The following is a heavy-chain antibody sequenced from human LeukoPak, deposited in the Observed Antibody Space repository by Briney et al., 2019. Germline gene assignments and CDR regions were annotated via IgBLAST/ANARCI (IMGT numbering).Heavy chain of an antibody. J-gene: IGHJ4*02. Sequence: EGSLRLSCAVSGFTFSDYYMSWIRQAPGKGLEWASYVSSSGSITYYADSVKGRFTISRDNAKNSLYLQMNSLRAEDMAVYYCARAYYGRTTYTAYHFDDWGQGALVTVSS. CDR2: VSSSGSIT. CDR1: GFTFSDYY. D-gene: IGHD3-10*01. V-gene: IGHV3-11*01. CDR3: ARAYYGRTTYTAYHFDD.